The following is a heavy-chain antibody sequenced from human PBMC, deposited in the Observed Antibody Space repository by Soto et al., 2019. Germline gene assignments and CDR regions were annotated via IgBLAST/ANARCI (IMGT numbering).Heavy chain of an antibody. CDR1: GFLFSSYT. V-gene: IGHV3-23*01. D-gene: IGHD6-19*01. CDR3: AKARDQQWVRLPFDY. J-gene: IGHJ4*02. Sequence: EVQLLESGGGLVQPGGSLRLSCVGSGFLFSSYTMTWVRQAPGKGLEWVSSFSATSENTYYADPVRGRFTISRDNSKNTLFLQMNSLTAEDTAMYYCAKARDQQWVRLPFDYWGQGILVIVSS. CDR2: FSATSENT.